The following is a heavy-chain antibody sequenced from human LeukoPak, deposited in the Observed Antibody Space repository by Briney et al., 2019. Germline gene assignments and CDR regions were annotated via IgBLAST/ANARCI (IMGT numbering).Heavy chain of an antibody. CDR1: GFTVSNNY. J-gene: IGHJ4*02. CDR2: IYAGGST. CDR3: ARGNILVAGANHFDY. D-gene: IGHD2-2*01. Sequence: PGGSLRLSCAASGFTVSNNYMSWVRQAPGKGLEWVSVIYAGGSTYYADSVKGRFTISRDNSKNTLHLQMNSPRVEDTAVYYCARGNILVAGANHFDYWGQGTLVTVSP. V-gene: IGHV3-66*01.